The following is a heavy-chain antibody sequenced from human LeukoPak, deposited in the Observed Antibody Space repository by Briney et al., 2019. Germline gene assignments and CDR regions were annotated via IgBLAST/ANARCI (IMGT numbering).Heavy chain of an antibody. D-gene: IGHD2-21*02. CDR3: ARGESSDCTCIDY. V-gene: IGHV3-23*01. J-gene: IGHJ4*02. CDR2: ISGSGGST. CDR1: GFTFSSYA. Sequence: GGSLRLSCAASGFTFSSYAMSWVRQAPGKGLEWVSAISGSGGSTYYADSVKGRFTISRDNSKNTLYLQMNSLRAEDTAVYYCARGESSDCTCIDYWGQGTLVSVSS.